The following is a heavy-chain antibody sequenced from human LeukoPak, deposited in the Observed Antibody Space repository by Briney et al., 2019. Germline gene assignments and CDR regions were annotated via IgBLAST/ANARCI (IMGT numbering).Heavy chain of an antibody. V-gene: IGHV1-2*02. CDR1: GYTFTGYY. Sequence: ASVKVSCKASGYTFTGYYMHWVRQAPGQGLEWMGWINPNGGGTNYAQKFQGRVTMTRDTSISTAYMELSRLRSDDTAVYYCARDLARQYYYDSSGGFDYWGQGTLVTVSS. J-gene: IGHJ4*02. D-gene: IGHD3-22*01. CDR2: INPNGGGT. CDR3: ARDLARQYYYDSSGGFDY.